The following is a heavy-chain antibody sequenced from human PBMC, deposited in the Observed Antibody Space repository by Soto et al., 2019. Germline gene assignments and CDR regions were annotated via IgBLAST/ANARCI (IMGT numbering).Heavy chain of an antibody. CDR1: GLTFDDYT. J-gene: IGHJ6*02. CDR3: AKDKEEQQLGSGMDV. CDR2: ISWDGGST. V-gene: IGHV3-43*01. Sequence: PGGSLRLSCAASGLTFDDYTMHWVRQAPGKGLEWVSLISWDGGSTYYADSVKGRFTISRDNSKNSLYLQMNSLRTEDTALYYCAKDKEEQQLGSGMDVWGQGTTVTVSS. D-gene: IGHD6-13*01.